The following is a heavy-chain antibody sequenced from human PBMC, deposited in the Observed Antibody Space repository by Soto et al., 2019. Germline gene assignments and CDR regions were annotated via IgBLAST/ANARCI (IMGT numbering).Heavy chain of an antibody. V-gene: IGHV1-69*13. D-gene: IGHD2-15*01. Sequence: SVKVSCKASGGTFSSYAISWVRQAPGQGLEWMGGIIPIFGTANYAQKFQCRVTITADESTSTAYMELSSLRSEDTAVYYCAREPLGYCSGGSCSTRYYYYYGMDVWGQVTTVTVSS. CDR2: IIPIFGTA. CDR1: GGTFSSYA. J-gene: IGHJ6*02. CDR3: AREPLGYCSGGSCSTRYYYYYGMDV.